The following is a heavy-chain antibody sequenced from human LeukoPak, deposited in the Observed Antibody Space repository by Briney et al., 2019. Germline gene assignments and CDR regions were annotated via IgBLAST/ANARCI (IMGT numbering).Heavy chain of an antibody. V-gene: IGHV4-34*01. J-gene: IGHJ6*04. D-gene: IGHD4-17*01. CDR1: GGSFSGYY. CDR3: ARDLDTTVTMKGMDV. Sequence: PETLSLTCAVYGGSFSGYYWSWIRQPPGKGLEWIGEINHSGSTNYNPSLKSRVTISVDTSKNQFSLRLTSVTAADTAVYYCARDLDTTVTMKGMDVWGKGTTVTVSS. CDR2: INHSGST.